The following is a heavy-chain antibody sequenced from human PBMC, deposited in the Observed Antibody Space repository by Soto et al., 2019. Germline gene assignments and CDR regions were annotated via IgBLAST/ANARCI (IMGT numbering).Heavy chain of an antibody. CDR3: ARVGASGDARTYYYDSSGYPFDY. V-gene: IGHV4-31*03. CDR2: IYYSGST. Sequence: SDTLSLTCTVYGGSISSGGYYWSWIRQHPGKGLEWIGYIYYSGSTYYNPSLKSRVTISVDTSKNQFSLKLSYVTAADTAVYYCARVGASGDARTYYYDSSGYPFDYWGQGTLVTVSS. J-gene: IGHJ4*02. CDR1: GGSISSGGYY. D-gene: IGHD3-22*01.